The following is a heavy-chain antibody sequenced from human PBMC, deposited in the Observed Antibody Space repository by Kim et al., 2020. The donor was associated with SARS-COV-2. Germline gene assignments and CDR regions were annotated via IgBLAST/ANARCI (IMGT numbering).Heavy chain of an antibody. Sequence: GGSLRLSCAASGFTFSSYAMSWVRQAPGKGLEWVSAISGSGGSTYYADSVKGRFTISRDNSKNTLYLQMNSLRAEDTAVYYCAKDQALVGANSYFDYWGQGTLVTVSS. CDR1: GFTFSSYA. V-gene: IGHV3-23*01. CDR3: AKDQALVGANSYFDY. CDR2: ISGSGGST. J-gene: IGHJ4*02. D-gene: IGHD1-26*01.